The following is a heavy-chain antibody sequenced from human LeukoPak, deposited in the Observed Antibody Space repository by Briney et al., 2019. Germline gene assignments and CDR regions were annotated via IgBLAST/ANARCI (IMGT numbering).Heavy chain of an antibody. J-gene: IGHJ4*02. CDR1: GYTFTSYY. V-gene: IGHV1-69*06. CDR3: ARHPFTSTWYKGFDY. Sequence: SVKVSCKASGYTFTSYYMHWVRQAPGQGLEWMGVIIPIFGTAHLAQKFQGRITIAADRSTSTVNMELSRLSSDDTAVYYCARHPFTSTWYKGFDYWGQGTLVTVSS. CDR2: IIPIFGTA. D-gene: IGHD6-13*01.